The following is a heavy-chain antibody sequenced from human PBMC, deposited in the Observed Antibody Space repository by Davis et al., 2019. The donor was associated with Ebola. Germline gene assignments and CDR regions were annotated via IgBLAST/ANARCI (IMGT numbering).Heavy chain of an antibody. J-gene: IGHJ4*02. CDR2: ISYDGSNK. D-gene: IGHD3-16*02. CDR1: GFTFSSYG. V-gene: IGHV3-30*18. Sequence: PGGSLRLSCAASGFTFSSYGMHWVRQAPGKGLEWVAVISYDGSNKYYADSVKGRFTISRDNSKNTLYLQMNSLRAEDTAVYYCAKGGYHYVWGSYRRWGQGTLVTVSS. CDR3: AKGGYHYVWGSYRR.